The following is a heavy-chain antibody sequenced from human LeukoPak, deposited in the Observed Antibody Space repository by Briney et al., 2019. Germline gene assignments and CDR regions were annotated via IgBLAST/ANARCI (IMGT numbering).Heavy chain of an antibody. CDR1: GGSISSYY. D-gene: IGHD2-2*01. Sequence: SETLSLTCTVSGGSISSYYWSWIRQPPGKGLEWIGEINHSGSTNYNPSLKSRATISVDTSKNQFSLKLSSVTAADTAVYYCARRRCSSTSCYAYRVVVNWFDPWGQGTLVTVSS. CDR2: INHSGST. V-gene: IGHV4-34*01. J-gene: IGHJ5*02. CDR3: ARRRCSSTSCYAYRVVVNWFDP.